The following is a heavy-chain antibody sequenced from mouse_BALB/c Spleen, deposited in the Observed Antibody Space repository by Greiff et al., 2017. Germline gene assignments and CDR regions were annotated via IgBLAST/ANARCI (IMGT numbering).Heavy chain of an antibody. CDR1: GYTFSSYW. V-gene: IGHV1-9*01. Sequence: QVQLQQSGAELMKPGASVKISCKATGYTFSSYWIEWVKQRPGHGLEWIGEILPGSGSTNYNEKFKGKATFTADTSSNPAYMQLSSLTSEDSAVYYCARRRDYNQAWFAYWGQGTLVTVSA. J-gene: IGHJ3*01. CDR2: ILPGSGST. CDR3: ARRRDYNQAWFAY. D-gene: IGHD2-4*01.